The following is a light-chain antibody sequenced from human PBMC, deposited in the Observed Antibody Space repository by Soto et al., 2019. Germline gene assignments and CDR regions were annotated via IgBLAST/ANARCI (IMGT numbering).Light chain of an antibody. CDR1: QGIRND. CDR3: LQHNTYPWT. J-gene: IGKJ1*01. V-gene: IGKV1-17*01. CDR2: AAS. Sequence: DIQITPVPSALSASIGGEDTIICXASQGIRNDLGWYQQKPGKAPRRLIHAASTLQSGVPSRFSGSGSGTEFTLTISSLQPEDFATYYCLQHNTYPWTFGQGTEVDIK.